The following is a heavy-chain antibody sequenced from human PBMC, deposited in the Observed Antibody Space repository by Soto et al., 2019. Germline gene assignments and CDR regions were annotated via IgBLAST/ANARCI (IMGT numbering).Heavy chain of an antibody. V-gene: IGHV4-39*02. CDR3: ARLVVVAPVANA. CDR1: GGSISYNGSC. D-gene: IGHD2-2*01. CDR2: IFYTGTT. Sequence: ETQSLSGTVSGGSISYNGSCLGWIGQPPGKGLEWVGGIFYTGTTYYSPSLKDRVTISVDTSKNSFSLNLTSVTAADTAVYFCARLVVVAPVANAWGQGTLVTVSS. J-gene: IGHJ5*02.